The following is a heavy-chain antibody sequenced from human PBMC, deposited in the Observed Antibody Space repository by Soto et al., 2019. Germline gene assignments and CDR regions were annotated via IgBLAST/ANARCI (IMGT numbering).Heavy chain of an antibody. CDR3: ATVGSAQSYYYYGMDV. D-gene: IGHD3-10*01. CDR2: IYYSGST. Sequence: SETLSLPCTVSCGSGSSGSYYRSWIRQPPGKGLEWIGSIYYSGSTYYNPSLKSRVTISVDTSKNQFSLKLSSVTAADTAVYYCATVGSAQSYYYYGMDVWGQGTTVTVSS. V-gene: IGHV4-39*01. CDR1: CGSGSSGSYY. J-gene: IGHJ6*02.